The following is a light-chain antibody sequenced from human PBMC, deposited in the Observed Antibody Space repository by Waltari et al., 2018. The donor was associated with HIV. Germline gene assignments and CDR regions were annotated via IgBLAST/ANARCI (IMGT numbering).Light chain of an antibody. Sequence: ELVLTQSPGTLSLSPGERATLSCRASQRVSSGYLAWYQQKPGQAPRVLIYGASSRATGIPDRFSGSGSGTDFTLTISRLEPEDFAVYYCQQYGNSPPYTFGQGTKLEIK. CDR1: QRVSSGY. J-gene: IGKJ2*01. CDR2: GAS. CDR3: QQYGNSPPYT. V-gene: IGKV3-20*01.